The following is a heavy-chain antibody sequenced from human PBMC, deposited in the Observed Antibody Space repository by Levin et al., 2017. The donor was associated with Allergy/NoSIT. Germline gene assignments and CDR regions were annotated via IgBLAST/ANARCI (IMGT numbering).Heavy chain of an antibody. V-gene: IGHV4-59*01. CDR1: GGSISSYY. J-gene: IGHJ3*02. Sequence: TASETLSLTCTVSGGSISSYYWSWIRQPPGKGLEWIGYIYYSGSTNYNPSLKSRVTISVDTSKNQFSLKLSSVTAADTAVYYCARDTGHAFDIWGQGTMVTVSS. CDR3: ARDTGHAFDI. CDR2: IYYSGST. D-gene: IGHD4-17*01.